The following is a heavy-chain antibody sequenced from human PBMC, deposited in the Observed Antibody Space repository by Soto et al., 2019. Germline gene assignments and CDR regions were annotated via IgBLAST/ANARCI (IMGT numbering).Heavy chain of an antibody. J-gene: IGHJ6*03. CDR3: ARHLLGYCSSTSCLYYYYYMDV. CDR1: GYTFTSYG. CDR2: ISAYNGNT. Sequence: QVQLVQSGAEVEKPGASVKVSCKASGYTFTSYGISWVRQAPGQGLEWMGWISAYNGNTNYAQKLQGRVTMTTDTSTSTAYMELRSLRSDDTAVYYCARHLLGYCSSTSCLYYYYYMDVWGKGTTVTVSS. V-gene: IGHV1-18*01. D-gene: IGHD2-2*01.